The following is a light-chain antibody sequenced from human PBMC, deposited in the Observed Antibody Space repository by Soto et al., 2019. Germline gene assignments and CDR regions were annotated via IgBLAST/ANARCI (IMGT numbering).Light chain of an antibody. Sequence: QSALTQPASVSGSPGQSITISCNGTSSDVGGYNYVSWYQQHPGKAPKLIIYEVSYRPSGISYRVSGSKSGNTASLTISGLRAEDEADYYCTSYTSSSTLLFGGGTKLTVL. CDR1: SSDVGGYNY. CDR3: TSYTSSSTLL. V-gene: IGLV2-14*01. CDR2: EVS. J-gene: IGLJ3*02.